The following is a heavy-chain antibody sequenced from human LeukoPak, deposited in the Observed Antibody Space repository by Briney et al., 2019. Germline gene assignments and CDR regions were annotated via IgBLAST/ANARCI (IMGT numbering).Heavy chain of an antibody. CDR2: INPNSGGT. J-gene: IGHJ5*02. CDR3: ARGGVITMVRGVTGNWFDP. Sequence: APVKVSCKASGYTFTGYYMHWVRQAPGQGLEWMGWINPNSGGTNYAQKFQGRVTMTRDTSISTAYMELSRLRSDDTAVYYCARGGVITMVRGVTGNWFDPWGQGTLVTVSS. V-gene: IGHV1-2*02. D-gene: IGHD3-10*01. CDR1: GYTFTGYY.